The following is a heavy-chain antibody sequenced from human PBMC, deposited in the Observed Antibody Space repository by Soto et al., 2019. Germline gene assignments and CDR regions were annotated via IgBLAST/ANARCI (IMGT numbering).Heavy chain of an antibody. CDR1: GGSISSSSYY. CDR2: IYYSGST. J-gene: IGHJ4*02. Sequence: QLQLQESGPGLVKPSETLSLTCTVSGGSISSSSYYWGWILQPPGKGLEWIGSIYYSGSTYYNPSLKRRVTISVDTSKNLFSMELSSVTAEDTAVYYCARLRVVVFFYFDYWGQGTLVTVSS. V-gene: IGHV4-39*01. D-gene: IGHD2-2*01. CDR3: ARLRVVVFFYFDY.